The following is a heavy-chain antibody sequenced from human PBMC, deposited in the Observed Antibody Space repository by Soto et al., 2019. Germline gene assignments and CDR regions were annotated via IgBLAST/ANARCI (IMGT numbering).Heavy chain of an antibody. CDR1: GGSVSSGSYY. Sequence: QVQLQESGPGLVKPSETLSLTCTVSGGSVSSGSYYWSWIRQPPGKGLEWIGYIYYSGSTNYNPSLTSRVTISVDTSKNQFSLKLSSVTAADTAVYYCARDDARQSAFDIWGQGTMVTVSS. CDR2: IYYSGST. V-gene: IGHV4-61*01. J-gene: IGHJ3*02. CDR3: ARDDARQSAFDI. D-gene: IGHD6-19*01.